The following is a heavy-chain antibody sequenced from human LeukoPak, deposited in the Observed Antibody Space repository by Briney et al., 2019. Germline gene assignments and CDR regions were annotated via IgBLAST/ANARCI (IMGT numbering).Heavy chain of an antibody. D-gene: IGHD4-23*01. V-gene: IGHV4-59*01. J-gene: IGHJ4*02. CDR1: GGSLSSYY. CDR3: ARDHYGGNSFFDY. Sequence: SETLSLTCTVSGGSLSSYYWSWLRQPPGKGLEWIGYIYYSGSTNYNPPLKRRVTISIDTSKNQFSLKLSPVTAADTAVYYCARDHYGGNSFFDYWGQGTLVTVSS. CDR2: IYYSGST.